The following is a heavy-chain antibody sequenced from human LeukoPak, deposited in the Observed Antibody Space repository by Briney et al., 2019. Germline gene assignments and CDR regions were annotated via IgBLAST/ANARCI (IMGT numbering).Heavy chain of an antibody. CDR3: ARGVTGIYYYYYMDV. Sequence: ASVKVSCKASGYTFTGYYIHWVRQAPGQGLEWMGWINPNSGDTNYAQKFQGEVTMTRDTSISTAYMELSRLRSDDTAVYYCARGVTGIYYYYYMDVWGKGTTVTVSS. D-gene: IGHD3-10*01. V-gene: IGHV1-2*02. CDR1: GYTFTGYY. CDR2: INPNSGDT. J-gene: IGHJ6*03.